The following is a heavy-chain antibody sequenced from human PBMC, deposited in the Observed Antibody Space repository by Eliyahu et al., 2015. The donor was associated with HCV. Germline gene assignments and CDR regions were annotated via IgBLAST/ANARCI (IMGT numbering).Heavy chain of an antibody. CDR1: GFTFSSYA. CDR3: AKGHGDYVSSSYYYYYGMDV. V-gene: IGHV3-23*01. J-gene: IGHJ6*02. Sequence: EVQLLESGGGLVQPGGSLRLSCAASGFTFSSYAMSXVXQAPGKGLXWVSAISGSGGSTYYADSVKGRFTISRDNSKNTLYLQMXSLRAEDTAVYYCAKGHGDYVSSSYYYYYGMDVWGQGTTVTVSS. CDR2: ISGSGGST. D-gene: IGHD4-17*01.